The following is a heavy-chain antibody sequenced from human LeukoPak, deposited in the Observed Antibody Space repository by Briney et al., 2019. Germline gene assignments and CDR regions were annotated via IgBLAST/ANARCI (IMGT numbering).Heavy chain of an antibody. V-gene: IGHV4-34*01. Sequence: PSETLSLTCAVYGGSFSGYYWSWIRQPPGKGLEWIGEINHSGSTNYNPSLKSRVTISVDTSKNQFPLKLSSVTAADTAVYYCARDSSSAEDYWGQGTLVTVSS. D-gene: IGHD6-13*01. CDR3: ARDSSSAEDY. J-gene: IGHJ4*02. CDR1: GGSFSGYY. CDR2: INHSGST.